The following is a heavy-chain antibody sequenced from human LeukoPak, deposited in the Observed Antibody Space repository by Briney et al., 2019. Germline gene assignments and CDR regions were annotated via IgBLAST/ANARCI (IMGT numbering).Heavy chain of an antibody. CDR1: GYTFTGYY. J-gene: IGHJ4*02. Sequence: GALVKVSCKASGYTFTGYYMHWVRQAPGQGLEWMGWINPNSGGTNYAQKLQGRVTMTTDTSTSTAYMELRSLRSDDTAVYYCARDGGWFGELLPYYFDYWGQGTLVTVSS. CDR2: INPNSGGT. D-gene: IGHD3-10*01. CDR3: ARDGGWFGELLPYYFDY. V-gene: IGHV1-2*02.